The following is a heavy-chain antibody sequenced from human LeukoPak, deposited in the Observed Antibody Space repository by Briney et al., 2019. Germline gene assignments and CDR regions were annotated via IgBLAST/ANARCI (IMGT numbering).Heavy chain of an antibody. CDR1: GFTFSTYA. Sequence: GGSLRLSCAASGFTFSTYAMHWVRQAPGKGLEWVAVISYDGSNTYSADSVKGRFTISRDNSKNTLFLQMNSLRAEDTAVYYCARVEETVSLDYWGQGTLVTVSS. D-gene: IGHD1-14*01. CDR2: ISYDGSNT. V-gene: IGHV3-30*14. J-gene: IGHJ4*02. CDR3: ARVEETVSLDY.